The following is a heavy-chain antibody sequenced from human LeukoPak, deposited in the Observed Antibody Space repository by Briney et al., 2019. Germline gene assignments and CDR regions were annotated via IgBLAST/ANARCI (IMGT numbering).Heavy chain of an antibody. Sequence: SQTLSLTCAISGDSVSSNSAAWNWIRQSPSRGLEWLGRTYYRSKWYNDYAVSVKSRITINPDTSKNQFSLQLNSVTPEDTAVYYCARDLPYSGRSLSAFDIWGQGTMVTVSS. CDR2: TYYRSKWYN. CDR1: GDSVSSNSAA. D-gene: IGHD1-26*01. CDR3: ARDLPYSGRSLSAFDI. V-gene: IGHV6-1*01. J-gene: IGHJ3*02.